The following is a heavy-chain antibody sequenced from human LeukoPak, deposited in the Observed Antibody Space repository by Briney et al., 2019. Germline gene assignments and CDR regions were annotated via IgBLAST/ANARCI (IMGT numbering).Heavy chain of an antibody. Sequence: GASVKVSCKTSGNCFTSYYMHWVRQAPGQGLEWMGIINPSGSNTTYAQRFQGRPTMTRDTSTSTVYMELSSLRSEDTAVYYCARGQYYYYMDVRGKGTTVTVSS. J-gene: IGHJ6*03. V-gene: IGHV1-46*01. CDR3: ARGQYYYYMDV. CDR1: GNCFTSYY. CDR2: INPSGSNT.